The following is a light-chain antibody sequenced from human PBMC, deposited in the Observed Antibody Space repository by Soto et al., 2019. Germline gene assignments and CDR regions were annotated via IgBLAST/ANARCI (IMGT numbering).Light chain of an antibody. V-gene: IGKV3-20*01. CDR2: GAS. CDR3: QQYGSSYPWT. CDR1: QSVGNN. Sequence: EIVMTQSPATLSVSPGERATLSCRASQSVGNNLAWYQQKPGQAPRLLIYGASSRATGIPDRFSGSGSGTDFTLTISRLEPEDFAVYYCQQYGSSYPWTFGQGTKVDTK. J-gene: IGKJ1*01.